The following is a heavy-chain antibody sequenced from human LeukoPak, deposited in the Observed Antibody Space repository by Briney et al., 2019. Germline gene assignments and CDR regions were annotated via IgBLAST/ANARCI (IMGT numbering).Heavy chain of an antibody. J-gene: IGHJ3*02. V-gene: IGHV4-59*02. CDR1: GGSVRGYY. Sequence: SETLSLTCTVSGGSVRGYYWTWIRQPPGKGLECIGYIFDNDNATCNPSLMSRVTMSVDTSQNQFSLKLSSVTAADTAVYYCARDLGAVAGAGTYAFDIWGQGTVVTVSS. CDR3: ARDLGAVAGAGTYAFDI. D-gene: IGHD6-13*01. CDR2: IFDNDNA.